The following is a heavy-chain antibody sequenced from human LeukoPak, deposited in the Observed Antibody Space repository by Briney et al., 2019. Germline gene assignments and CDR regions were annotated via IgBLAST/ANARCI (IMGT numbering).Heavy chain of an antibody. V-gene: IGHV3-7*01. D-gene: IGHD3-16*02. J-gene: IGHJ4*02. Sequence: GSLRLSCAASGFTFSNYWMSWVRQAPGKGLEWVANINHDGSLKYYVDSVKGRFTISRDNAKKSLYLQMNSLRAEDTAVYSCARVGDYVWGSYRSTTFDYWGQGTLVTVSS. CDR2: INHDGSLK. CDR3: ARVGDYVWGSYRSTTFDY. CDR1: GFTFSNYW.